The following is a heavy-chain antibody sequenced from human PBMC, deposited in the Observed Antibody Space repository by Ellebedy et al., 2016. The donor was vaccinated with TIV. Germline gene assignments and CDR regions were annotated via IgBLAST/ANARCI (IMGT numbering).Heavy chain of an antibody. CDR1: GFIFSNYF. CDR2: IPASGTGI. V-gene: IGHV3-11*04. CDR3: ARSAELDS. J-gene: IGHJ4*02. D-gene: IGHD1-26*01. Sequence: GESLKISCAGSGFIFSNYFMSWVRQAPGKGLEWISYIPASGTGIYYADSVEGRFTISRDDARNSLFLQMDSLRAEDTAVYYCARSAELDSWGQGALVTVSS.